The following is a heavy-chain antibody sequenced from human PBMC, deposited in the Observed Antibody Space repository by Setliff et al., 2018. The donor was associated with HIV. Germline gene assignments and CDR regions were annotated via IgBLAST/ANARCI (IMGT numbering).Heavy chain of an antibody. CDR3: ARSPRIGVVVPNWFDP. CDR1: GGPFSGYY. Sequence: KTSETLSLTCAVYGGPFSGYYWSWIRQPPGKGLEWIGDIYYSGMTNYNPSLQSRVTISVDTSKNQFSLKVNSVTAADTDVYYCARSPRIGVVVPNWFDPWGQGTLVTVSS. CDR2: IYYSGMT. D-gene: IGHD2-15*01. J-gene: IGHJ5*02. V-gene: IGHV4-34*01.